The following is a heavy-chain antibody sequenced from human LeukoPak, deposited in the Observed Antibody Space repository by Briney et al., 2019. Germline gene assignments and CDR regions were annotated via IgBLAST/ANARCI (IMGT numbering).Heavy chain of an antibody. CDR1: GYSISSGYY. J-gene: IGHJ4*02. V-gene: IGHV4-38-2*02. CDR3: ARDGTVTVDDYFDY. CDR2: IYHSGST. Sequence: SSETLSLTCTVSGYSISSGYYWGWIRQPPGKGLEWIGSIYHSGSTYYNPSLKSRVTISVDTSKNQFSLKLSSVTAADTAVYYCARDGTVTVDDYFDYWAREPWSPSPQ. D-gene: IGHD4-17*01.